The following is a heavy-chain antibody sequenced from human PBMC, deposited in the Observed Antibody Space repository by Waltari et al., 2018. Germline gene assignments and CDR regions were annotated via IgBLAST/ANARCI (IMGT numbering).Heavy chain of an antibody. J-gene: IGHJ4*02. D-gene: IGHD6-13*01. V-gene: IGHV3-23*01. Sequence: VQLLESGGGLVQPGGSLRLSCAVSGFTFNKYVMTWVRQAPGKGLEWVPSISATGGTTYYADSVKGRFTISRDNSKTTVFLQMKSLGAEDTAMYYCARKNSSTWPAFDYWGQGLLVTVSS. CDR1: GFTFNKYV. CDR3: ARKNSSTWPAFDY. CDR2: ISATGGTT.